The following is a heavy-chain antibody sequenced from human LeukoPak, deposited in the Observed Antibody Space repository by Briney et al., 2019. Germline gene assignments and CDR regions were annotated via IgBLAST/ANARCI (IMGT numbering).Heavy chain of an antibody. CDR3: ARDLVIAAPPGYGGGYYFDY. CDR2: IIPIFGTA. V-gene: IGHV1-69*13. Sequence: GASVKVSCKASGGTFSSYAIGWVRQAPGQGLEWMGGIIPIFGTANYAQKFQGRVTITADEPTSTAYMELSSLRSEDTAVYYCARDLVIAAPPGYGGGYYFDYWGQGTLVTVSS. J-gene: IGHJ4*02. CDR1: GGTFSSYA. D-gene: IGHD6-13*01.